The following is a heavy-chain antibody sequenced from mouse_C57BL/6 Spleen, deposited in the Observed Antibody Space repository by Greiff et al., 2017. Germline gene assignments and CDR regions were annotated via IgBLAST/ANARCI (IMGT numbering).Heavy chain of an antibody. D-gene: IGHD2-1*01. J-gene: IGHJ4*01. V-gene: IGHV1-22*01. CDR2: INPNNGGT. Sequence: VQLKESGPELVKPGASVKMSCKASGYTFTDYNMHWVKQSHGKSLEWIGYINPNNGGTSYNQKFKGKATLTVNKSYSTAYMELRSLTSEDSAVYYCARGNYYAMDYWGQGTSVTVSS. CDR3: ARGNYYAMDY. CDR1: GYTFTDYN.